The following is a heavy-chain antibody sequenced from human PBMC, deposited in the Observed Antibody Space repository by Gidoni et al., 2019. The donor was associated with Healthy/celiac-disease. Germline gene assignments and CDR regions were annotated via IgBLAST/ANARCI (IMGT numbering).Heavy chain of an antibody. J-gene: IGHJ6*03. CDR3: ARGGSSWEGYYYYYMDV. V-gene: IGHV4-59*01. D-gene: IGHD6-13*01. CDR1: GGSIRSYY. Sequence: QVQLQESGPGLVKPSETLSLTCTVSGGSIRSYYWSWIRQPPGKGLEWIGYIYYSGSTNYNPSLKSRVTISVDTSKNQFSLKLSSVTAADTAVYYCARGGSSWEGYYYYYMDVWGKGTTVTVSS. CDR2: IYYSGST.